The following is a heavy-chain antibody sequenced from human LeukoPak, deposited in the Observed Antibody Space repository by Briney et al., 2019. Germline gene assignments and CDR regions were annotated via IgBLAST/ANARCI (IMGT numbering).Heavy chain of an antibody. CDR1: GYTFTFYY. V-gene: IGHV1-2*02. Sequence: ASVKVSCKASGYTFTFYYIHWVRQAPGQGLEWMGWINPNSGGTNYARKFQGRVTMTRDTSITTAYMELSRLRSDDTAMYYCARTWGLASCAGDCLHDAFDIWGQGTMVTVSS. CDR2: INPNSGGT. J-gene: IGHJ3*02. CDR3: ARTWGLASCAGDCLHDAFDI. D-gene: IGHD2-21*02.